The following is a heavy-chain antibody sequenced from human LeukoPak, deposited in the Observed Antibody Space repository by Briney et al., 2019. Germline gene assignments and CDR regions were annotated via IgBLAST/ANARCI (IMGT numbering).Heavy chain of an antibody. V-gene: IGHV5-51*01. CDR1: GYSFTSYW. CDR3: ARHAHSYYYDSSGSADY. J-gene: IGHJ4*02. D-gene: IGHD3-22*01. Sequence: GESLKISCKGSGYSFTSYWIGWVRQMPGKGLEWMGIIYPGDSDTRYSPSFQGQVTISADKSISTAYPQWSSLKASDTAMYYCARHAHSYYYDSSGSADYWGQGTLVTVSS. CDR2: IYPGDSDT.